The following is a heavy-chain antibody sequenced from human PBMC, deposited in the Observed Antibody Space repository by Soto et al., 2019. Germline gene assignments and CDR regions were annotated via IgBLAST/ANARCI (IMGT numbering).Heavy chain of an antibody. V-gene: IGHV3-33*08. CDR3: ARDYYDSSGYPLYYYYGMDV. D-gene: IGHD3-22*01. J-gene: IGHJ6*02. CDR2: IWYDGSNK. CDR1: GFTFSSYG. Sequence: GGSLRLSCAASGFTFSSYGMHWVRQAPGKGLEWVAVIWYDGSNKYYADSVKGRFTISRDNSKNTLYLQMNSLRAEDTAVYYCARDYYDSSGYPLYYYYGMDVWGQGTTVTVSS.